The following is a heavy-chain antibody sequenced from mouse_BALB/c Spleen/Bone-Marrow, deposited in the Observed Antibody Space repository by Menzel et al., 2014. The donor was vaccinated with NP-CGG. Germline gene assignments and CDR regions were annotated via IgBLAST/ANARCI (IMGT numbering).Heavy chain of an antibody. CDR1: GYTFSDYW. Sequence: VQLQQSGAELMKPGASVMISCKATGYTFSDYWIEWVKQRPGHGLEWIGEILPGGGSTNYNENFKGKAAFTADTSSNTAYVQLSSLTSEDSAVYYCAKGGHVMDYWGQGTSVTVSS. CDR3: AKGGHVMDY. J-gene: IGHJ4*01. V-gene: IGHV1-9*01. D-gene: IGHD3-3*01. CDR2: ILPGGGST.